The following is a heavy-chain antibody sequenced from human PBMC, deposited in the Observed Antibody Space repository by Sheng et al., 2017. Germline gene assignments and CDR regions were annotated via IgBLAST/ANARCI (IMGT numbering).Heavy chain of an antibody. CDR3: ARFRSSSSWGDAFDI. J-gene: IGHJ3*02. D-gene: IGHD6-13*01. Sequence: QVQLQESGPGLVKPSETLSLTCTVSGGSISSYYWSWIRQPPGKGLEWIGYIYYSGSTNYNPSLKSRVTISVDTSKNQFSLKLSSVTAADTAVYYCARFRSSSSWGDAFDIVGPRDNGHRLF. CDR2: IYYSGST. CDR1: GGSISSYY. V-gene: IGHV4-59*01.